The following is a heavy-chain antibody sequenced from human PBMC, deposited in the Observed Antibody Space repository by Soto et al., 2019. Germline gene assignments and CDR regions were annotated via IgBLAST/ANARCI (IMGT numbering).Heavy chain of an antibody. J-gene: IGHJ4*02. V-gene: IGHV3-7*03. Sequence: HPGGSLRLSCVASGFSFSDYWMSWVRQAPGKGPEWVANIKFDGSVKQYVDSVRGRFSISRDNFRNSLFLQMNSLRAGDTAIYYCVKDGGYCSSATCYSPRNHYFDSWGQGTLSPSPQ. CDR1: GFSFSDYW. CDR3: VKDGGYCSSATCYSPRNHYFDS. CDR2: IKFDGSVK. D-gene: IGHD2-21*02.